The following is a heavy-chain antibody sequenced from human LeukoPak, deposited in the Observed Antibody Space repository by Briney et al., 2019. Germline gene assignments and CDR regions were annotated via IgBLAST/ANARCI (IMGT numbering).Heavy chain of an antibody. CDR3: ARDSIVVPAARHYYGMDV. CDR2: INPSGGST. J-gene: IGHJ6*02. D-gene: IGHD2-2*01. Sequence: GASVKVSCKASGYTFTSYYMHWVGQAPGQGLEWMGIINPSGGSTSYAQKFQDRVTMTRDTSTGTVYMELSSLRSEDTAVYYCARDSIVVPAARHYYGMDVWGQGTTVTVSS. CDR1: GYTFTSYY. V-gene: IGHV1-46*01.